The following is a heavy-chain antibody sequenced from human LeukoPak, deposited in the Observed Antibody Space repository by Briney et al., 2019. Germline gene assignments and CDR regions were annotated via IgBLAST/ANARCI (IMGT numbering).Heavy chain of an antibody. CDR1: GGSFSGYY. Sequence: SETLSLTCAVYGGSFSGYYWSWIRQPPGKGLEWIGEINHSGSTNYNPSLKSRVTISVDTSKNQFSLKLSSVTAADTAVYYGARRPTRGRQQLSRYYFDYWGQGTLVTVSS. V-gene: IGHV4-34*01. J-gene: IGHJ4*02. CDR3: ARRPTRGRQQLSRYYFDY. CDR2: INHSGST. D-gene: IGHD6-13*01.